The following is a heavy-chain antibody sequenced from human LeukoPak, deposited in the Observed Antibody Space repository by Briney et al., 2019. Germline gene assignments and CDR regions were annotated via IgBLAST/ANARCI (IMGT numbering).Heavy chain of an antibody. CDR2: VNHDGSDT. Sequence: GGSLRRSCVVSGLTFSNYWMHWVRQAPGKGLVWVSRVNHDGSDTIYADSMKGRFTVSRDNAKNTVFLQMNSLRAEDTAVYYCARGGYQHGFDYWGQGARVTVSS. D-gene: IGHD2-2*01. J-gene: IGHJ4*02. CDR3: ARGGYQHGFDY. V-gene: IGHV3-74*01. CDR1: GLTFSNYW.